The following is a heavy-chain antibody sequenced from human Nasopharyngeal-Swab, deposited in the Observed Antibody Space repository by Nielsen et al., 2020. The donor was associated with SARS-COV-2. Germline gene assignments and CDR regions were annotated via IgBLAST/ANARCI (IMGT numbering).Heavy chain of an antibody. V-gene: IGHV3-30-3*01. CDR2: ISYDGSNK. CDR3: ARDWFVAFDP. D-gene: IGHD3-10*01. J-gene: IGHJ5*02. Sequence: WIRQPPGKGLEWVAVISYDGSNKYYADSVKGRFTISRDNAKNELYLQMNSLRAEDTAVYFCARDWFVAFDPWGQGTLVTVSS.